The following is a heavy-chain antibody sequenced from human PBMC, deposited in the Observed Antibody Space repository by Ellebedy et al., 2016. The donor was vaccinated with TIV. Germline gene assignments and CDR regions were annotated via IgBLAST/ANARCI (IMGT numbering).Heavy chain of an antibody. CDR3: ARDGPLFGDYPDY. J-gene: IGHJ4*02. V-gene: IGHV3-74*01. CDR1: GFTFSSYW. Sequence: HTGGSLRLXCAASGFTFSSYWMHWVRQAPGEGLVWVSRVNSDGGSTRYADSVEGRFTISRDDAKNTLFLQMNSLRAEDTALYYCARDGPLFGDYPDYWGQGTLVTVSS. CDR2: VNSDGGST. D-gene: IGHD4-17*01.